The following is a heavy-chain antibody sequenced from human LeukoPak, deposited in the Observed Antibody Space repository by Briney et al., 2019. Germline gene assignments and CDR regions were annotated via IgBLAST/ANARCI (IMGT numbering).Heavy chain of an antibody. Sequence: SQTLSLTCTVSGGSISSGGYYWSWIRQHPGKGLEWIGYVYYSGSTYYNPSLKSRVTISVDTSKNQFSLKLSSVTAADTAVYYCARDSPGYYYDSDAFDIWGQGTMVTVSS. J-gene: IGHJ3*02. CDR1: GGSISSGGYY. CDR3: ARDSPGYYYDSDAFDI. D-gene: IGHD3-22*01. CDR2: VYYSGST. V-gene: IGHV4-31*03.